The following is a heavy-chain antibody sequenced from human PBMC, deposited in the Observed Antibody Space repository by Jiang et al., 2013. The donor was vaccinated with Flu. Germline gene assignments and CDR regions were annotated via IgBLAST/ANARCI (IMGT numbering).Heavy chain of an antibody. V-gene: IGHV3-23*01. J-gene: IGHJ4*02. D-gene: IGHD4-17*01. CDR1: GFTFSSYA. CDR2: ILGSGDGP. CDR3: AKRMSTGPPDYFDY. Sequence: PGGSLRLSCAASGFTFSSYAMSWVRQAPGKGLEWVSAILGSGDGPYYADSVKGRFTISRDNSKNTLFLQMNSLRVEDTAVYYCAKRMSTGPPDYFDYWGQGTLVSVSS.